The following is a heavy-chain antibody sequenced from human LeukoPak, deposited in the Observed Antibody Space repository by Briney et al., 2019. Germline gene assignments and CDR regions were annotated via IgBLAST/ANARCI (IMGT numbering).Heavy chain of an antibody. CDR2: ISYDGSNK. J-gene: IGHJ3*02. D-gene: IGHD1-14*01. CDR3: ARVVYGSFDI. V-gene: IGHV3-30*03. CDR1: GFTFSSYG. Sequence: VGSLRLSCAASGFTFSSYGMHWVRQAPGKGPEWVAVISYDGSNKYYADSVKGRFTISRHNSKNTLYLQMNSLRAEDTAVYYCARVVYGSFDIWGQGTMVTVSS.